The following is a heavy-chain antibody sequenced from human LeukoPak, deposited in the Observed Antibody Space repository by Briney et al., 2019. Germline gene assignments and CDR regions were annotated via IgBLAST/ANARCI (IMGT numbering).Heavy chain of an antibody. V-gene: IGHV4-59*01. CDR2: IYYSGST. J-gene: IGHJ4*02. Sequence: PSETLSLTCTVSGGSISSYYWNWIRQPPGKGLEWIGYIYYSGSTNYNPSLKSRVTISVDTSKNQFSLKLSSVTAADTAVYYCARGRREYYYDSSGYNYFDYWGQGTLVTVSS. CDR1: GGSISSYY. CDR3: ARGRREYYYDSSGYNYFDY. D-gene: IGHD3-22*01.